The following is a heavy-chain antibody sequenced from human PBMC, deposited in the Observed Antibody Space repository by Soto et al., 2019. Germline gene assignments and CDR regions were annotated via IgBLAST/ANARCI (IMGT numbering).Heavy chain of an antibody. CDR3: ARGGHVVVVTAAFAY. CDR1: GNTFTNYY. Sequence: QVQLMQSGAEVKKPGASVKVSCKACGNTFTNYYIHWVRQAPGQGLEWMGKINPSGGHTTYAQKFLGRVTMTRDTSTSTLYMELTSLRSEDTAVYYCARGGHVVVVTAAFAYWGQGTLVTVSS. J-gene: IGHJ4*02. D-gene: IGHD2-21*02. V-gene: IGHV1-46*01. CDR2: INPSGGHT.